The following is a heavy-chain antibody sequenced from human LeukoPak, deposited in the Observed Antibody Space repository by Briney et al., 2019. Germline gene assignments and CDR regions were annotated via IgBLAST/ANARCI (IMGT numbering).Heavy chain of an antibody. D-gene: IGHD6-13*01. CDR2: ISAYNGNT. CDR1: GYTFTSYG. CDR3: ARVAGHSSSQGSYYYGMDV. J-gene: IGHJ6*02. Sequence: GASVKVSCKASGYTFTSYGTSWVRQAPGQGLEWMGWISAYNGNTNYAQKLQGRVTMTTDTSTSTAYMELRSLRSDDTAVYYCARVAGHSSSQGSYYYGMDVWGQGTTVTVSS. V-gene: IGHV1-18*01.